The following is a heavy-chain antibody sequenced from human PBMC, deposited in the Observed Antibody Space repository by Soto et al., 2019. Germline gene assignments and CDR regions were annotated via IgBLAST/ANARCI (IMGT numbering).Heavy chain of an antibody. CDR1: GFTFRSYG. D-gene: IGHD5-12*01. CDR3: AKVRRDGYNLIYFDY. V-gene: IGHV3-30*18. Sequence: QVQLVESGGGVGQPGRSLRLSCAASGFTFRSYGMHWVRQAPGKGLEWVAVISYDGSNKYYADSVQGRFTISRDNSQYALYLHINSLRSDDTAVYSCAKVRRDGYNLIYFDYWGKGTLDTVSS. J-gene: IGHJ4*02. CDR2: ISYDGSNK.